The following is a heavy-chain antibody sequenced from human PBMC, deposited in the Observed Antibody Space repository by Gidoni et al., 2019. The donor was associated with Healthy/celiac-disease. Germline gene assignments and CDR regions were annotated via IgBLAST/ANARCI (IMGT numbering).Heavy chain of an antibody. J-gene: IGHJ5*02. D-gene: IGHD5-12*01. CDR2: ISYDGSNK. Sequence: QVQLVESGGGVVQPGRSLRLSCAASGFTFSSYAMHWVRQAPGKGLEWVAVISYDGSNKYYADSVKGRFTISRDNSKNTLYLQMNSLRAEDTAVYYCARDRGDGYNYGWFDPWGQGTLVTVSS. CDR3: ARDRGDGYNYGWFDP. V-gene: IGHV3-30-3*01. CDR1: GFTFSSYA.